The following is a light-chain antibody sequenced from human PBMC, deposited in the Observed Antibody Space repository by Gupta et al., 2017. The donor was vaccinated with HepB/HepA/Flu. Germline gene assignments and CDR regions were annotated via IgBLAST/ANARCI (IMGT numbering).Light chain of an antibody. V-gene: IGLV2-14*01. J-gene: IGLJ2*01. CDR1: SSDVGGYNY. Sequence: QSALTQPASVSGSPGQSITISCTGTSSDVGGYNYVSWYQQHPGKAPKLMIYDVSNRPSGGANRFSGSKAGNTASLTISGLQAEEEADYYCSSYTSSSTLVFGGGTKLTVL. CDR3: SSYTSSSTLV. CDR2: DVS.